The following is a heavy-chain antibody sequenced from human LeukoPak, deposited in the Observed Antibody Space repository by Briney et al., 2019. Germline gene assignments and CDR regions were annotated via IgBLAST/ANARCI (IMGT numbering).Heavy chain of an antibody. CDR1: GGSINRYF. Sequence: SETLSLTCTVSGGSINRYFWGWLRQPPGKGLEWIGYIFYTGSATYNPSLQSRVTISVDTSKNQFSLKLSSVTAADTAVYYCARDDLDGIAAAGPDYWGQGTLVTVSS. V-gene: IGHV4-59*12. J-gene: IGHJ4*02. CDR3: ARDDLDGIAAAGPDY. D-gene: IGHD6-13*01. CDR2: IFYTGSA.